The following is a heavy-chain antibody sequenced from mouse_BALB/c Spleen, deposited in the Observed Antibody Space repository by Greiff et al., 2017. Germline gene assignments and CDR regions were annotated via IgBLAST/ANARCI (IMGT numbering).Heavy chain of an antibody. CDR1: GYTFTSYY. J-gene: IGHJ4*01. V-gene: IGHV1S81*02. D-gene: IGHD2-3*01. Sequence: QVQLQQSGAELVKPGASVKLSCKASGYTFTSYYMYWVKQRPGQGLEWIGEINPSNGGTNFNEKFKSKATLTVDKSSSTAYMQLSSLTSEDSAVYYCTRNGYYVNYAMDYWGQGTSVTVSS. CDR2: INPSNGGT. CDR3: TRNGYYVNYAMDY.